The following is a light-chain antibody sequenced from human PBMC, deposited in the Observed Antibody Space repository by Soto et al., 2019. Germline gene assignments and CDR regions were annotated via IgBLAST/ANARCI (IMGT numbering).Light chain of an antibody. CDR1: QSVRTY. CDR3: QQRNTWPPIT. CDR2: DAS. J-gene: IGKJ5*01. Sequence: EIVLTQSPVTLSLSPGERATLSCRPGQSVRTYLAWYQVKPGQAPRLLIYDASRRASGVPARFSGSGSGTAFTLTISSLEPADFALYYCQQRNTWPPITFGQGTRLEIK. V-gene: IGKV3-11*01.